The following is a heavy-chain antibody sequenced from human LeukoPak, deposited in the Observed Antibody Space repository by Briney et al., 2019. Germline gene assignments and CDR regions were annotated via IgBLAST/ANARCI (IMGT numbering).Heavy chain of an antibody. Sequence: GGSLRLSCTVSGFIFNSYAMGWVRQAPGKGLEWVSTISSSGGGTYYADSVKGRFTITRDDSKNTFYLQMNSLRAEDTAVYHCGKEGGLYDSGGYFDYWGQGALVTVSS. CDR3: GKEGGLYDSGGYFDY. J-gene: IGHJ4*02. V-gene: IGHV3-23*01. D-gene: IGHD3-3*01. CDR1: GFIFNSYA. CDR2: ISSSGGGT.